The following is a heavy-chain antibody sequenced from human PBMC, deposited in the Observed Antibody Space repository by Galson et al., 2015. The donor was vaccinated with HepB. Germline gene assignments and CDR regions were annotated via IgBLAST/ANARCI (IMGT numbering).Heavy chain of an antibody. CDR3: ARDRNRWRAWYFDL. V-gene: IGHV1-3*01. CDR1: GYTFTSYA. Sequence: SVKVSCKASGYTFTSYAMHWVRQAPGQRLEWMGWINAGNGNTKYSQKFQGRVTITRDTSASTAYMELSSLRSEDTAVYYCARDRNRWRAWYFDLWGRGTLVTVSS. CDR2: INAGNGNT. D-gene: IGHD1-14*01. J-gene: IGHJ2*01.